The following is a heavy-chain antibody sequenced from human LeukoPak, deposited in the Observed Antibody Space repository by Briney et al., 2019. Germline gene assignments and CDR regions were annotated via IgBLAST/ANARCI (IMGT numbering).Heavy chain of an antibody. Sequence: GGSLRLSCAASGFTFSSYSMNWVRQAPGKGLEWVSPISSSSSYIYYADSVKGRFTISRDNAKNSLYLQMNSLRAEDTAVYYCARGGDSSGYTAPFFDYWGQGTLVTVSS. V-gene: IGHV3-21*01. CDR3: ARGGDSSGYTAPFFDY. CDR2: ISSSSSYI. CDR1: GFTFSSYS. J-gene: IGHJ4*02. D-gene: IGHD3-22*01.